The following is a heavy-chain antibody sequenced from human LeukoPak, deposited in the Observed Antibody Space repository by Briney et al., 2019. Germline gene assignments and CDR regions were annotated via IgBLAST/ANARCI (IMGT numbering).Heavy chain of an antibody. CDR3: ASSKKDIVVVPAAPHDAFDI. CDR2: TYYRSKWYN. D-gene: IGHD2-2*01. V-gene: IGHV6-1*01. CDR1: GDSVSSNSAA. Sequence: SQTLSLTFAISGDSVSSNSAAWNWIRQSPSRGLEWLGRTYYRSKWYNDYAVSVKSRITINPDTSKNQFSLQLNSVTPEDTAVYYCASSKKDIVVVPAAPHDAFDIWGQGTMVTVFS. J-gene: IGHJ3*02.